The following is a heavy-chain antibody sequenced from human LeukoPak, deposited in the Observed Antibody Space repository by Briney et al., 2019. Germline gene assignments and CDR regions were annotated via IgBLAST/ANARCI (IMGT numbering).Heavy chain of an antibody. CDR2: IKQDGRER. V-gene: IGHV3-7*01. Sequence: GGSLRLSCAASGFTFSTYWMSWVRQAPGKGLEWVANIKQDGRERYYVDSVKGRFTISRDNAKNSLYLQMNSLRAEDTAVYYCARVRSGSHWRGKYYYYHYMDVWGKGTTVTVSS. J-gene: IGHJ6*03. CDR3: ARVRSGSHWRGKYYYYHYMDV. D-gene: IGHD1-26*01. CDR1: GFTFSTYW.